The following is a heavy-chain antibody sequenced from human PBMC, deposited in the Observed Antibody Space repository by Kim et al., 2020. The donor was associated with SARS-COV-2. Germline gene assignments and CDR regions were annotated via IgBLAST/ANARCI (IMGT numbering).Heavy chain of an antibody. CDR3: AREFHTWAYNWFDP. J-gene: IGHJ5*02. Sequence: ADAEKGRFTISRDNSKNTLYLQMNSLRAEDTAVYYCAREFHTWAYNWFDPWGQGTLVTVSS. D-gene: IGHD1-26*01. V-gene: IGHV3-53*01.